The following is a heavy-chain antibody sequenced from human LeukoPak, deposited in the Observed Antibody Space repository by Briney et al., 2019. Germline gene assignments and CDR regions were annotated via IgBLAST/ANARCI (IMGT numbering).Heavy chain of an antibody. J-gene: IGHJ3*02. CDR3: ARDRIVVVPAAFSAAFDI. D-gene: IGHD2-2*01. CDR2: IIPIFGTA. CDR1: GYTFTSYD. Sequence: ASVKVSCKASGYTFTSYDINWVRQAPGQGLEWMGGIIPIFGTANYAQKFQGRVTITADESTSTAYMELSSLRSEDTAVYYCARDRIVVVPAAFSAAFDIWGQGTMVTVSS. V-gene: IGHV1-69*13.